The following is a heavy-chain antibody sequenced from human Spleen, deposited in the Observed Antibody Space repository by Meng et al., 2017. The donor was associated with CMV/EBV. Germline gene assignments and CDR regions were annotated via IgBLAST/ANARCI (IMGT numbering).Heavy chain of an antibody. D-gene: IGHD1-26*01. CDR2: ISRTGSTI. Sequence: GESLKISCAASGFSFGAYSMTWVRQAPGKGLEWLSYISRTGSTIYYADSVKGRFTISRDNAKNSLYLQMNSLRAEDTAVYYCAREVVGDNYGMDVWGQGTTVTVSS. J-gene: IGHJ6*02. V-gene: IGHV3-48*04. CDR1: GFSFGAYS. CDR3: AREVVGDNYGMDV.